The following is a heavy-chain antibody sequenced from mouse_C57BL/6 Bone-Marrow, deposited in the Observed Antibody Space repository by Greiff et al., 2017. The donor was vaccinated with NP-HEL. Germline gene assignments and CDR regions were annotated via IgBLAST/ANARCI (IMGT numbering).Heavy chain of an antibody. CDR2: INYDGSST. CDR1: GFTFSDYY. CDR3: ARDQNDPWYFDV. Sequence: EVKLMESEGGLVQPGSSMKLSCTASGFTFSDYYMAWVRQVPEKGLEWVANINYDGSSTYYLDSLKSRFIISRDNAKNILYLQMSSLKSEDTATYYCARDQNDPWYFDVWGTGTTVTVSS. J-gene: IGHJ1*03. V-gene: IGHV5-16*01.